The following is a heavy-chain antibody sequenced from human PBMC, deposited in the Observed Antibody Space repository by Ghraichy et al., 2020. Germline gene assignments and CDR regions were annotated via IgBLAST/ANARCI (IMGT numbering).Heavy chain of an antibody. CDR3: AKHRWTERVSLAGFDY. V-gene: IGHV3-30*18. J-gene: IGHJ4*02. D-gene: IGHD6-19*01. CDR1: RFTFSSYG. Sequence: GGSLRLSCAASRFTFSSYGMHWVRQAPGKGLEWVAAISYDGDNKYYADSVKGRFTISRDNSRNTLYLQMNSLKTEDTAVYYCAKHRWTERVSLAGFDYWGQGALVTVSS. CDR2: ISYDGDNK.